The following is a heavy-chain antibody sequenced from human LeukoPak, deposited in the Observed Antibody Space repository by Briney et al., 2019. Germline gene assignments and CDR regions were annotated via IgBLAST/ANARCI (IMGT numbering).Heavy chain of an antibody. V-gene: IGHV4-34*01. CDR1: GGSLSGYY. J-gene: IGHJ4*02. Sequence: SETLSLTCAVYGGSLSGYYWSWIRQPPGKGLEWIGEINHSGSTNYNPSLKSGVTISVDTSKNQFSLKLNSVTAADTAVYYCARGWELLGFYFDYWGQGILVTVSS. CDR3: ARGWELLGFYFDY. D-gene: IGHD1-26*01. CDR2: INHSGST.